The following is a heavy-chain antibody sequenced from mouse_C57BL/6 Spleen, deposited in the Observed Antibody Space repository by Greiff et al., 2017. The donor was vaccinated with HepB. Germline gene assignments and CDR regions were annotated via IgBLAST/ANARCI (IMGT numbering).Heavy chain of an antibody. J-gene: IGHJ3*01. CDR1: GFNIKDYY. D-gene: IGHD1-1*01. V-gene: IGHV14-2*01. CDR3: ARFAGSPFAY. Sequence: EVKLMESGAELVKPGASVKLSCTASGFNIKDYYMHWVKQRTEQGLERIGRIDPEDGETKYARKFQGKATITADTSSNTAYLQLSSLTSEDTAVYYCARFAGSPFAYWGQGTLVTVSA. CDR2: IDPEDGET.